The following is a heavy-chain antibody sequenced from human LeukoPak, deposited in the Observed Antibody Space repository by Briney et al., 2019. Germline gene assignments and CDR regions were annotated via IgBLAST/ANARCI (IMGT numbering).Heavy chain of an antibody. D-gene: IGHD2/OR15-2a*01. Sequence: PSETLSLTCTVSGGSISSYYWSWIRQPAGKGLEWIGRIYTSGSTNYNPSLKSRVTMSVDTSKNQFSLKLSSVTAADTAVYYCAREAYDSTTHDAFDIWGQGTMVTVSS. CDR3: AREAYDSTTHDAFDI. CDR2: IYTSGST. J-gene: IGHJ3*02. CDR1: GGSISSYY. V-gene: IGHV4-4*07.